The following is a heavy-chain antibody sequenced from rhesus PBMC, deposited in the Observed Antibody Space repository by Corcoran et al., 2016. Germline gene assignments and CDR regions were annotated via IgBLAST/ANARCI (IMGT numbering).Heavy chain of an antibody. CDR1: GYSMSSNY. CDR3: ASDNWGSVDY. J-gene: IGHJ4*01. CDR2: ILGCGGST. D-gene: IGHD7-45*01. V-gene: IGHV4-160*01. Sequence: QVQLQESGPGVVKPSETLSLTCAVSGYSMSSNYWSWIRQPPGKGLEWIGYILGCGGSTHYNPSLKSRVTLSIDTSKNQFSLKLSSLTAADTAVYYCASDNWGSVDYWGQGVLVTVSS.